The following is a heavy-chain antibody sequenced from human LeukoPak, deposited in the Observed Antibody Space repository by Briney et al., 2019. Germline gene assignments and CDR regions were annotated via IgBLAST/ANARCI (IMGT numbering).Heavy chain of an antibody. CDR2: ISGSGGGT. CDR1: GFTFSNYA. CDR3: AKDPLRDGYFLYDFDY. D-gene: IGHD5-24*01. J-gene: IGHJ4*02. Sequence: VGSLRLSCAASGFTFSNYAMSWVRQAARTGLEWVSGISGSGGGTYYADSVKGRFTISRDNSKNTLYLQMNSLRAEDTAVYYCAKDPLRDGYFLYDFDYWGQGTLVTVSS. V-gene: IGHV3-23*01.